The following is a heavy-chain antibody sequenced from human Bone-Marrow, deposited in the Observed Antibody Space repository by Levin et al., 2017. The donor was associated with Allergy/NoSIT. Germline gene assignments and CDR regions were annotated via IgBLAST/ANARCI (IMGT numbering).Heavy chain of an antibody. CDR1: GFTFDDYG. D-gene: IGHD2-15*01. CDR2: INWNGGST. V-gene: IGHV3-20*04. J-gene: IGHJ4*02. CDR3: ARGRSHRSHTVDY. Sequence: GESLKISCAASGFTFDDYGMSWVRQAPGKGLEWVSGINWNGGSTGYADSVKGRFTISRDNAKNSLYLQMNSLRAEDTALYYCARGRSHRSHTVDYWGQGTLVTVSS.